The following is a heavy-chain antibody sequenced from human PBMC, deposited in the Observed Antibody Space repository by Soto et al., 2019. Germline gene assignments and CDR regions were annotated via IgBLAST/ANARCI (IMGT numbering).Heavy chain of an antibody. J-gene: IGHJ4*02. CDR1: GFTFSSYA. D-gene: IGHD6-6*01. CDR2: ISGSDDST. Sequence: GGSLRLSCAASGFTFSSYAMSWVRQAPGKGLEWVSVISGSDDSTYYADSVKGRFTISRDNSKNTLYLQMNSLRAEDTAVYYCAKRRSSSTIDYRGQGTLVTVSS. V-gene: IGHV3-23*01. CDR3: AKRRSSSTIDY.